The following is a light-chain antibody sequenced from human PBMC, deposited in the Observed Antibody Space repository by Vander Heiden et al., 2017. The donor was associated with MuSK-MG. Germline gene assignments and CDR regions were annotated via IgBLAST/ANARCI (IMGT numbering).Light chain of an antibody. J-gene: IGKJ4*01. CDR1: QSVSSQ. CDR2: DAS. CDR3: QQRANWPLT. Sequence: EIVLTQFPATLSLSPGERATLSSRASQSVSSQLAWYQQKPGQAPRLLIYDASNGATGIPARFSGSGSGTDFILTISSLEPEDFAVYYCQQRANWPLTFGGGTKVEIK. V-gene: IGKV3-11*01.